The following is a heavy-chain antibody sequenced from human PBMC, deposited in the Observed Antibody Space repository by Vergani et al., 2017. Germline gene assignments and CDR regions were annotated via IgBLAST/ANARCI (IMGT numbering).Heavy chain of an antibody. CDR2: ISGSGGRT. Sequence: EVQLLESGGGLVQPGGSLRLSCAASGFTFSSYAMSWVRQAPGKGLEWVSAISGSGGRTYYADSVKGRFTISRDKSKNTLYLQMNSLGAEDTAVYYCAKDVAAAADPFDYWGQGTLVTVSS. J-gene: IGHJ4*02. V-gene: IGHV3-23*01. CDR3: AKDVAAAADPFDY. CDR1: GFTFSSYA. D-gene: IGHD2-2*01.